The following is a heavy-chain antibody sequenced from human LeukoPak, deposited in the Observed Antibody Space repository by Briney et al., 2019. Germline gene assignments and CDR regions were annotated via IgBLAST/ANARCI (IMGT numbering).Heavy chain of an antibody. Sequence: SETLSLTCTVSGGSISSYYWSWIRQPPGKGLEWIGYIYYSGSTNYNPSLKGRVTISVDTSKNQFSLKLSSVTAADTAVYYCASHYGSGFGSWGQGTLVTVSS. CDR2: IYYSGST. CDR3: ASHYGSGFGS. D-gene: IGHD3-10*01. V-gene: IGHV4-59*01. CDR1: GGSISSYY. J-gene: IGHJ4*02.